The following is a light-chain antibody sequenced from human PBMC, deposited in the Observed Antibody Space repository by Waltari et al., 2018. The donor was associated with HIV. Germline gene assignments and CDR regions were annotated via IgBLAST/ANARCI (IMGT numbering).Light chain of an antibody. V-gene: IGLV1-47*01. CDR1: SSNIGSNF. CDR2: RNN. Sequence: QSVLTQPPSASGASGQRVTISCSGSSSNIGSNFVYWYQQLPGTAPKLLIYRNNQRPSGVPDRFSGSKSGTSASLAISGLRSEDEADYYCAAWTDSRYVVFGGGTKLTVL. CDR3: AAWTDSRYVV. J-gene: IGLJ2*01.